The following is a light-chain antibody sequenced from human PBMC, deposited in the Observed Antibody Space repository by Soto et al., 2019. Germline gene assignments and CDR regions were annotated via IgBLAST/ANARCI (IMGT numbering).Light chain of an antibody. J-gene: IGLJ3*02. CDR1: TSDVGGYNY. CDR3: GSYAGSNADWV. CDR2: EVS. V-gene: IGLV2-8*01. Sequence: QSALTQPPSASGSPGQSVTISCTGTTSDVGGYNYVSWYQQHPGKAPKLMIYEVSQRPSGVPDRFSGSKSGNTASLTVSGLQAEDEAEYYCGSYAGSNADWVFGGGTKLTVL.